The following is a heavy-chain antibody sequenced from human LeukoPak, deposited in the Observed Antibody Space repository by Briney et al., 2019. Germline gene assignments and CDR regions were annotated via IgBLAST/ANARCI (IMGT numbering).Heavy chain of an antibody. J-gene: IGHJ4*02. V-gene: IGHV3-23*01. CDR1: RFTFSSYA. Sequence: GGSLRLSCAASRFTFSSYAMSWVRQAPGKGLEWVSTISGSGDSTYYADSVKGRFTISRDNSKSTLYLQMNSLRAEDTAMYYCAIRGYGDHAPFDYWGQGTLVTVSS. CDR3: AIRGYGDHAPFDY. D-gene: IGHD4-17*01. CDR2: ISGSGDST.